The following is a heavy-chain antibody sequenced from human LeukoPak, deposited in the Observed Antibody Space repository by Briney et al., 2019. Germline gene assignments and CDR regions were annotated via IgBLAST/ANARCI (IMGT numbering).Heavy chain of an antibody. D-gene: IGHD1-26*01. CDR1: GVSISSGLYS. CDR3: ARLRSPGDFDY. J-gene: IGHJ4*02. Sequence: SETLSLTCTVSGVSISSGLYSWSWIRQPPGKGLEWIGYIYHSGTTIYNPSLKSRLTISLDTSKNQFSLNLSSVTAADTAVYYCARLRSPGDFDYWGQGTLVTVSS. CDR2: IYHSGTT. V-gene: IGHV4-30-4*07.